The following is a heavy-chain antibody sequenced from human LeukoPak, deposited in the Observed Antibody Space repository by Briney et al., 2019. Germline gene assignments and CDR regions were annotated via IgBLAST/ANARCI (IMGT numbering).Heavy chain of an antibody. J-gene: IGHJ4*02. Sequence: GGSLRLSCVASGFRYSHYGMNWVRQAPGKGLEWVSGITSDSRGIYYADSVKGRFTISRDNSKNTLFLQMNSLRAEDTAVYYCAKGGYKYDSSGHNYFDYWGQGTLVTVSS. CDR2: ITSDSRGI. CDR1: GFRYSHYG. D-gene: IGHD3-22*01. V-gene: IGHV3-NL1*01. CDR3: AKGGYKYDSSGHNYFDY.